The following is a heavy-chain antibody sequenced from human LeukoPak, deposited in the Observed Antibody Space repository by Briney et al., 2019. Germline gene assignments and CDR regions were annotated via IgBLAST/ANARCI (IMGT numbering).Heavy chain of an antibody. CDR2: IYSGGST. J-gene: IGHJ4*02. V-gene: IGHV3-53*01. Sequence: GGSLRLSCAASGFTASSNYMSWVRQAPGKGLEWVSVIYSGGSTYYADSAKGRSTISRGNSKNTLYLQMNSLRDDDTAVYYCTRGGSWVRGSLYFDYWGQGTLVTVSS. CDR3: TRGGSWVRGSLYFDY. D-gene: IGHD3-10*01. CDR1: GFTASSNY.